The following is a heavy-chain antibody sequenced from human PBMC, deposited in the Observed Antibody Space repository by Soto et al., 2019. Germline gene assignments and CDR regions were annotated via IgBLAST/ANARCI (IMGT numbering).Heavy chain of an antibody. CDR2: IHYSGST. Sequence: PPGKGLEWIATIHYSGSTYYNPSLKSRVTISVDTSKNQFSLRLNSVTAADTAVYYCVGGIRIVGTLFELWGQGSL. V-gene: IGHV4-39*01. J-gene: IGHJ5*02. D-gene: IGHD1-26*01. CDR3: VGGIRIVGTLFEL.